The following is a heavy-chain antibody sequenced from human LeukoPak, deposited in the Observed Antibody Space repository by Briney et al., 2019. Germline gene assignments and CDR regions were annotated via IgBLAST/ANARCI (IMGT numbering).Heavy chain of an antibody. V-gene: IGHV4-39*01. Sequence: SETLSLTCTVSGGSISSSSYYWGWIRQPPGKGLEWIGSIYYSGSTYYNPSLKSRVTISVDTSKNQFSLKLSSVTAADTAVYYCARHRPQLGMAYYFDYWGQGTLVTVSS. J-gene: IGHJ4*02. CDR1: GGSISSSSYY. CDR3: ARHRPQLGMAYYFDY. D-gene: IGHD7-27*01. CDR2: IYYSGST.